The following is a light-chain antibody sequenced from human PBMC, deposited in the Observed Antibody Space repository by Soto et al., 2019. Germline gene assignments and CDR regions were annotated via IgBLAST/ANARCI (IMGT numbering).Light chain of an antibody. CDR3: SSYAGNNNVV. V-gene: IGLV2-8*01. Sequence: QSALTQPPSASGSPGQSVTISCTGTSSDVGDYKFVSWYQQHPGKAPKLLMYEVNRRPSGVPDRFSGSKSGNTASLTVSGLQAEDEAEYYCSSYAGNNNVVFGGRTKLTVL. CDR1: SSDVGDYKF. CDR2: EVN. J-gene: IGLJ2*01.